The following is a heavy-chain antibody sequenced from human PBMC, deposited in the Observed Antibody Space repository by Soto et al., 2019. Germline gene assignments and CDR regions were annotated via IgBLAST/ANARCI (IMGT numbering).Heavy chain of an antibody. CDR2: ISYDGSNA. Sequence: QEQLVESGGGVVQPGTSLRLSCTASGFSFSTYAMYWVRQAPGKGLEWVAIISYDGSNAQYADSVTGRFTTSSDSSKTTVYLQMNDLRPDDTAVYYCATWHEREHAFDVWGQGTTVTISS. CDR1: GFSFSTYA. V-gene: IGHV3-30*14. J-gene: IGHJ3*01. D-gene: IGHD1-1*01. CDR3: ATWHEREHAFDV.